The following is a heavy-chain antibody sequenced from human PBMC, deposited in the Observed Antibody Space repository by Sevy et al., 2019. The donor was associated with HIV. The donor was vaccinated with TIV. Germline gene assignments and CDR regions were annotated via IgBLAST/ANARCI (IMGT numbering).Heavy chain of an antibody. D-gene: IGHD2-2*01. CDR2: ISYDESNK. J-gene: IGHJ4*02. CDR3: ARDEGYAFDY. CDR1: GFTFSSYA. Sequence: GGSLRLSCAASGFTFSSYAMHWVRQAPGKGLEWVAVISYDESNKYYADSVKGRFTISRDNSKNTLYLQMNSLRAEDTAVYYCARDEGYAFDYWGQGTLVTVSS. V-gene: IGHV3-30-3*01.